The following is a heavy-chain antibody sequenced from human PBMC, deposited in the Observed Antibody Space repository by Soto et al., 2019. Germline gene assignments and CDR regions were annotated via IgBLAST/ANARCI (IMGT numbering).Heavy chain of an antibody. D-gene: IGHD3-10*01. Sequence: QVQLVQSGAEVKKPGSSVKVSCKASGGIFSTYAISWLRQAPGQGLEWMGGLIPLFGTPNYAQKFQGRVTITEDESTSTAYMELSRLRSEDTAAYYCARDRDDYGSGNYYNRIDFWGQGTLVTVSS. CDR2: LIPLFGTP. CDR3: ARDRDDYGSGNYYNRIDF. V-gene: IGHV1-69*01. CDR1: GGIFSTYA. J-gene: IGHJ4*02.